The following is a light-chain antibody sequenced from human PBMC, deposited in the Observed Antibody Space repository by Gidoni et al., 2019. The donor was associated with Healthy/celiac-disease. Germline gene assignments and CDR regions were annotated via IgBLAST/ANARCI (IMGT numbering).Light chain of an antibody. CDR3: QQYNNWPMYT. V-gene: IGKV3-15*01. Sequence: EIVMTQFPATLSVSPGERATLSCRASQSVSSDLAWYQQKPGQAPRLLIYGASTRATGFPARFSGSGSGTEFTLTISSLQSEDFAVYYCQQYNNWPMYTFGQGTKLEIK. CDR2: GAS. CDR1: QSVSSD. J-gene: IGKJ2*01.